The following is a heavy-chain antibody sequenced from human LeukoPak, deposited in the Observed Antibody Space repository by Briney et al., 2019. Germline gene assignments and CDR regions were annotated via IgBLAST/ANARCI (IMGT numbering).Heavy chain of an antibody. CDR3: ARVTIFGVVTHYFDY. CDR1: GYTFTSYG. D-gene: IGHD3-3*01. Sequence: GASVKVSCKASGYTFTSYGISWVRQAPGRGLEWMGWISAYNGNTNYAQKLQGRVTMTTDTSTSTAYMELRSLRSDDTAVYYCARVTIFGVVTHYFDYWGQGTLVTVSS. CDR2: ISAYNGNT. J-gene: IGHJ4*02. V-gene: IGHV1-18*01.